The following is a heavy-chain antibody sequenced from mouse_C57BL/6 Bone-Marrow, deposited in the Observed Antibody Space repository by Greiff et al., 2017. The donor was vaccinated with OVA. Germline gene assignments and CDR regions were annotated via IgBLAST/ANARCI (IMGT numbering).Heavy chain of an antibody. CDR3: ARYMGDGYSVEYAMDY. CDR1: GFTFTDYY. D-gene: IGHD2-3*01. CDR2: IRNKANGYTT. V-gene: IGHV7-3*01. J-gene: IGHJ4*01. Sequence: EVQGVESGGGLVQPGGSLSLSCAASGFTFTDYYMSWVRQPPGKALEWLGFIRNKANGYTTEYSASVKGRFTISRDNSQSILYLQMNALGAEDSATYYCARYMGDGYSVEYAMDYWGQGTAVTVSA.